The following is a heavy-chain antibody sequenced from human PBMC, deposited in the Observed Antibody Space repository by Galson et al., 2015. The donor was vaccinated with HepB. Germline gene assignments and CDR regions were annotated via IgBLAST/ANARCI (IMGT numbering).Heavy chain of an antibody. D-gene: IGHD2-8*01. CDR1: GDRASSNSAA. CDR3: AGGRQLMVLSVDYSYDMDV. V-gene: IGHV6-1*01. J-gene: IGHJ6*02. Sequence: CAIPGDRASSNSAAWNWIRQSPSRGLEWLGRTYYRSKWYNDYAVSVKSRITINPDTSKNKFSLQLNSVTPEDTAVYYCAGGRQLMVLSVDYSYDMDVWGQGTMVTVSS. CDR2: TYYRSKWYN.